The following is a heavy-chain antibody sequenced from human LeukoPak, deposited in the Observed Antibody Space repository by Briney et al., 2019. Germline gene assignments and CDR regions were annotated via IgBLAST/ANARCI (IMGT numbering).Heavy chain of an antibody. CDR3: ARGHCSSTSCYDYFDY. V-gene: IGHV1-2*02. Sequence: ASVKVSCKTSGYRFTGYYMHWVRQAPGQGLEWMGWINPNSGGTNYAQKFQGRVTMTRDTSISTAYMELSRLRSDDTAVYYCARGHCSSTSCYDYFDYWGQGTLVTVSS. J-gene: IGHJ4*02. CDR1: GYRFTGYY. D-gene: IGHD2-2*01. CDR2: INPNSGGT.